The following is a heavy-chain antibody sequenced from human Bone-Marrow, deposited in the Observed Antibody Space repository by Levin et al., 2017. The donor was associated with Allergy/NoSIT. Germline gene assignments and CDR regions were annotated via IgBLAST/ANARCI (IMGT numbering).Heavy chain of an antibody. V-gene: IGHV3-33*01. J-gene: IGHJ6*02. D-gene: IGHD4-17*01. CDR1: GFTFSSYG. CDR2: IWYDGSNK. Sequence: PGGSLRLSCAASGFTFSSYGMHWVRQAPGKGLEWVAVIWYDGSNKYYADSVKGRFTISRDNSKNTLYLQMNSLRAEDTAVYYCARGNYDYGDFYDDGMDVWGQGTTVTVSS. CDR3: ARGNYDYGDFYDDGMDV.